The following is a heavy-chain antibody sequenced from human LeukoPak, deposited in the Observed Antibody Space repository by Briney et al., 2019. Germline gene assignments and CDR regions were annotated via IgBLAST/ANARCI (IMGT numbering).Heavy chain of an antibody. CDR1: GFTFSSYA. CDR2: ISYDGSNK. D-gene: IGHD3-9*01. CDR3: ARGDDILTGDYYYYGMDV. V-gene: IGHV3-30*04. J-gene: IGHJ6*02. Sequence: PGRSLRLSCAASGFTFSSYAMHWVRQAPGKGLEWVAVISYDGSNKHYADSVKGRFTISRDNSKNTLYLQMNSLRAEDTAVYYCARGDDILTGDYYYYGMDVWGQGTTVTVSS.